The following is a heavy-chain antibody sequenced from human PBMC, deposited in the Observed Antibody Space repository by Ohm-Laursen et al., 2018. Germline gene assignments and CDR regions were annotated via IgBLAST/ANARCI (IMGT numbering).Heavy chain of an antibody. CDR3: ARDPVRGLTDY. D-gene: IGHD3-16*01. V-gene: IGHV3-66*01. CDR2: LYNGGFT. CDR1: EVTDSPSY. J-gene: IGHJ4*02. Sequence: GSLRLSCAASEVTDSPSYMSWVRQAPGKGLECVAILYNGGFTYYADSVKGRFTISRDNAKNSLYLQMNSLRAEDTAVYHCARDPVRGLTDYWGQGTLVTVSS.